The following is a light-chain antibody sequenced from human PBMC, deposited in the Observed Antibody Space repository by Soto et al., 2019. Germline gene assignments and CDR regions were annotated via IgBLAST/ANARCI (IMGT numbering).Light chain of an antibody. CDR3: QQYGSSFT. Sequence: EIVLTQSPGTLSLSPGERATLSCRASQSVSSSYLAWYQQKPGQAPRLLIYGASSRATGIPDRFSGSGSGTDFTLIISSLEPEDFAVYYCQQYGSSFTFGPGTKVD. V-gene: IGKV3-20*01. CDR2: GAS. J-gene: IGKJ3*01. CDR1: QSVSSSY.